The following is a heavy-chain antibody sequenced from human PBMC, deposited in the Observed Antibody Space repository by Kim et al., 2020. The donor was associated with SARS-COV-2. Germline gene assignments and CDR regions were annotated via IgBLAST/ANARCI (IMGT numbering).Heavy chain of an antibody. Sequence: ASVKVSCKASGYSFTGYDINWVRQATGQGLEWMGWMNPNLGNTGYAQKFQGRLTLTWDTSIRTAYMELSSLKSEDTAVYYCARRAPSPDYKYFAIDVWGQ. J-gene: IGHJ6*02. CDR2: MNPNLGNT. CDR1: GYSFTGYD. D-gene: IGHD3-16*01. V-gene: IGHV1-8*01. CDR3: ARRAPSPDYKYFAIDV.